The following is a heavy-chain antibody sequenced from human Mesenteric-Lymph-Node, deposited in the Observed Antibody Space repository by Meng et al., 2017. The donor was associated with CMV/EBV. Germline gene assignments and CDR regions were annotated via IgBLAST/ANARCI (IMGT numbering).Heavy chain of an antibody. D-gene: IGHD2-15*01. V-gene: IGHV3-21*01. Sequence: GESLKISCAASGFTFSTYVMNWVRQAPGKGLEWVSTITGSGFDTYTADSVKGRFTISRDNAKNSLYLQMNSLRAEDTAVYYCATSRSLDYWGQGTLVTVSS. CDR1: GFTFSTYV. CDR3: ATSRSLDY. CDR2: ITGSGFDT. J-gene: IGHJ4*02.